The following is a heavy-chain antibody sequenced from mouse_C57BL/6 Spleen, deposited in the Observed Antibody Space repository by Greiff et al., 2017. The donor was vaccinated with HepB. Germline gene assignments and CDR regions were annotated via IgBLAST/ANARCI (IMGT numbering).Heavy chain of an antibody. D-gene: IGHD3-2*02. CDR2: IDPETGGT. CDR1: GYTFTDYE. Sequence: VQLQQSGAELVRPGASVTLSCKASGYTFTDYEMHWVKQTPVHGLEWIGAIDPETGGTAYNQKFKGKAILTADKSSSTAYMALRSLTSEDSAVYYWTRDRAGYGYWGQGTTLTVSS. J-gene: IGHJ2*01. V-gene: IGHV1-15*01. CDR3: TRDRAGYGY.